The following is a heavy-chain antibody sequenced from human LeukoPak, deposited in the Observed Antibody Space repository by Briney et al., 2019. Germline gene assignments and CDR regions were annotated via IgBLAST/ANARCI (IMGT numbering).Heavy chain of an antibody. CDR1: GGSVSSSDYY. D-gene: IGHD6-13*01. J-gene: IGHJ4*02. Sequence: PSETLSLTCTVSGGSVSSSDYYWGWIRQPPGKGLEWIGSIYYSGSTYYNPSLKSRVTISVDTSKNQFSLKLSSVSAADTAVYYCARHYRYKSSWYTFYYFDYWDQGTLVTVSS. CDR3: ARHYRYKSSWYTFYYFDY. CDR2: IYYSGST. V-gene: IGHV4-39*01.